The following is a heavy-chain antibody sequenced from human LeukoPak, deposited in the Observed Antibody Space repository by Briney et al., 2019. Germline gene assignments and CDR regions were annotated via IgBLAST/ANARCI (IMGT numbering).Heavy chain of an antibody. CDR3: TRDRSRAEDD. CDR2: ISSSSSTI. J-gene: IGHJ4*02. V-gene: IGHV3-48*04. D-gene: IGHD1-14*01. Sequence: PGGSLRLSCAASGFTFSTYSMNWVRQAPGEGLEWVSYISSSSSTIFYADSVKGRFTISRDNANNLLYLQMNSLRGEDTAVYYCTRDRSRAEDDWGQGTLVTVSS. CDR1: GFTFSTYS.